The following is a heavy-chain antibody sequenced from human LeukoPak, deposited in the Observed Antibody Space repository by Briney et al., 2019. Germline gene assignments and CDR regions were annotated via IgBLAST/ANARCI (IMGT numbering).Heavy chain of an antibody. Sequence: SETLSLTCTVSGGSISSGGYYWSWIRQHPGKGLEWIGYIYYSGSTYYNPSLKSRVTISVDTSKNQFSLKLSSVTAADTAVYYCARRYSYAYYFDYWGQGTLVTVSS. CDR3: ARRYSYAYYFDY. J-gene: IGHJ4*02. CDR2: IYYSGST. V-gene: IGHV4-31*03. D-gene: IGHD5-18*01. CDR1: GGSISSGGYY.